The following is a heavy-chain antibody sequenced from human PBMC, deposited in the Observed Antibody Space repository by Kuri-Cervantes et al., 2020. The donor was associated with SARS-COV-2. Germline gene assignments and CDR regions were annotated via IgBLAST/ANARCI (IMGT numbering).Heavy chain of an antibody. D-gene: IGHD1-26*01. J-gene: IGHJ4*02. CDR2: IIPIFGTA. V-gene: IGHV1-69*13. CDR3: AAPYSRSYYWGFDY. CDR1: GKIRSRRS. Sequence: SVKVSCKVSGKIRSRRSLFWVRQGPGQGLKWMGGIIPIFGTANYAQKFQGRVTITADESTSTAYMELSSLRSEDTAVYYCAAPYSRSYYWGFDYRGQGTLVTVSS.